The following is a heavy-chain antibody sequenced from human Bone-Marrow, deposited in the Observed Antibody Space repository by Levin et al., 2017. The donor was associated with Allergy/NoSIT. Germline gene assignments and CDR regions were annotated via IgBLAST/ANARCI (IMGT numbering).Heavy chain of an antibody. CDR2: ISYDGSNK. Sequence: LSLTCAASGFTFSSYAMHWVRQAPGKGLEWVAVISYDGSNKYYADSVKGRFTISRDNSKNTLYLQMNSLRAEDTAVYYCARDTHYHGYCSSTSCYSLGYWGQGTLVTVSS. CDR3: ARDTHYHGYCSSTSCYSLGY. CDR1: GFTFSSYA. J-gene: IGHJ4*02. D-gene: IGHD2-2*02. V-gene: IGHV3-30-3*01.